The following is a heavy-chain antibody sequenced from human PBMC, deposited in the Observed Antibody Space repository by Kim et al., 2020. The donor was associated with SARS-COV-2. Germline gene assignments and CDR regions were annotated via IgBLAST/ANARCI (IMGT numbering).Heavy chain of an antibody. V-gene: IGHV4-31*03. J-gene: IGHJ3*02. CDR3: AHEKFDILTGLRAFDI. CDR2: IYYSGST. D-gene: IGHD3-9*01. Sequence: SETLSLTCTVSGGSISSGGYYWNWIRQHPGKGLEWIGYIYYSGSTYYNPSLKSRVTISVDTSKNQFSLKLSSVTAADTAVYYCAHEKFDILTGLRAFDIWGQGTMVTVSS. CDR1: GGSISSGGYY.